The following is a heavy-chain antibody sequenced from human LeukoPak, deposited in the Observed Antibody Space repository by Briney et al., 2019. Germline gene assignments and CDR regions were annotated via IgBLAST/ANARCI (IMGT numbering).Heavy chain of an antibody. CDR1: GGTFSSYA. CDR3: ARNLMVRGVIIIWAFDI. Sequence: SVKVSCKASGGTFSSYAISWVRQAPGQGLKWMGGIIPIFGTANYAQKFQGRVTITADESTSTAYMELSSLRSEDTAVYYCARNLMVRGVIIIWAFDIWGQGTMVTVSS. V-gene: IGHV1-69*01. D-gene: IGHD3-10*01. CDR2: IIPIFGTA. J-gene: IGHJ3*02.